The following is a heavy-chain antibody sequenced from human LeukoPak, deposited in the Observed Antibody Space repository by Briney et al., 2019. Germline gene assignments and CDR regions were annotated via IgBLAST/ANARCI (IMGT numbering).Heavy chain of an antibody. D-gene: IGHD2-21*02. CDR2: INPNSGDT. J-gene: IGHJ4*02. CDR3: ARDYCGGDCFPDY. V-gene: IGHV1-2*06. Sequence: GASVKVSCKASGGTFSRYGISWVRQAPGQGLEWMGRINPNSGDTNYAQKFQGRVTMTRDTSISTAYVELSRLRSDDTAVYYCARDYCGGDCFPDYWGQGTLVTVSS. CDR1: GGTFSRYG.